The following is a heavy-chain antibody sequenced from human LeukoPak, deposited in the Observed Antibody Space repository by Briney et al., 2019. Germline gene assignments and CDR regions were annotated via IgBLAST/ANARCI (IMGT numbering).Heavy chain of an antibody. J-gene: IGHJ4*02. V-gene: IGHV3-23*01. Sequence: PGGSLRLSCAASGFTFRSYGMSWVRQAPGKGLEWVSSVTSSSRRTYYADSVKGRFTISRDDSKNTLYLQMNSLRAEDTAVYYCAKMGLAVADTCYFDYWGQGTLVTVSS. CDR3: AKMGLAVADTCYFDY. CDR1: GFTFRSYG. D-gene: IGHD6-19*01. CDR2: VTSSSRRT.